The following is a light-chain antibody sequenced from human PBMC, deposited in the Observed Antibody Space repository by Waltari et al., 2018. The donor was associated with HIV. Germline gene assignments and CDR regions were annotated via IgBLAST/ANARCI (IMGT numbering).Light chain of an antibody. CDR1: SSDVGGYHY. CDR3: CSYAGSYTYV. J-gene: IGLJ1*01. CDR2: DVS. V-gene: IGLV2-11*01. Sequence: QSALTQPRSVSGSTGQSVTISCTGTSSDVGGYHYVSWYQHHPGKAPKLMIYDVSKRPSGVPDRFSGSKSGNTASLTISGLQAEDEADYYCCSYAGSYTYVFGTLTKVTVL.